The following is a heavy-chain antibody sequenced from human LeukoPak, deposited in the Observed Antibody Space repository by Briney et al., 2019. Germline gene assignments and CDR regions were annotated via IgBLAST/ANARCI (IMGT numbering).Heavy chain of an antibody. CDR1: GVSSSSYY. Sequence: SETLSLTCTVSGVSSSSYYWTWIRQPPGKGLEWVGCVHYTGSTKYNPSLQSRVTVSLDTSKSQFSLRLTSVTAADTAVYYCAIRALGYCSGGSCRDYWGQGTLVTVSS. D-gene: IGHD2-15*01. J-gene: IGHJ4*02. V-gene: IGHV4-59*01. CDR3: AIRALGYCSGGSCRDY. CDR2: VHYTGST.